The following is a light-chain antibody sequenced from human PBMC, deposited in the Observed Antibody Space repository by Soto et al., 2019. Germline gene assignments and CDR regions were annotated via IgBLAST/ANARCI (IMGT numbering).Light chain of an antibody. J-gene: IGLJ1*01. V-gene: IGLV2-23*02. CDR3: CSYAGGSTYV. CDR1: SSDVGSYNL. Sequence: QSALTQPASVSGSPGQSITISCTGTSSDVGSYNLVSWYRHHPGKAPKLMIYEVSKRPSGVSNRFSGSKSGNTASLTISGLQAEDEADYYCCSYAGGSTYVFGTGTQLTVL. CDR2: EVS.